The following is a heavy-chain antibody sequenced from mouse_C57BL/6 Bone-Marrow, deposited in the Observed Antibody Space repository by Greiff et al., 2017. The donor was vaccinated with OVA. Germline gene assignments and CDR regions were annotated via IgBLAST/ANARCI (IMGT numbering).Heavy chain of an antibody. CDR3: TTVTTVVETCY. CDR2: IDPEDGDT. J-gene: IGHJ2*01. Sequence: EVQLQQSGAELVRPGASVKLSCTASGFNIKDYYMHWVKQRPEQGLEWIGRIDPEDGDTEYAPKFQGKATMTADTSSNTAYLQLSSLTSEDTSVEYCTTVTTVVETCYWGQGTTLTVSS. V-gene: IGHV14-1*01. CDR1: GFNIKDYY. D-gene: IGHD1-1*01.